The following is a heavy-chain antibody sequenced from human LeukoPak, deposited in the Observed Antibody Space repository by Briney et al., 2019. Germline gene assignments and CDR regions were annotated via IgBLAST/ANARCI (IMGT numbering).Heavy chain of an antibody. J-gene: IGHJ3*02. CDR3: ARAGYSSSRNAFDI. Sequence: PSETLSLTCAVYGGSFSGYYWSWIRQPPGKGLEWIGYIYYSGSTNYNPSLKSRVTISVDTSKNQFSLKLSSVTAADTAVYYCARAGYSSSRNAFDIWGQGTMVTVSS. D-gene: IGHD6-13*01. CDR1: GGSFSGYY. V-gene: IGHV4-59*01. CDR2: IYYSGST.